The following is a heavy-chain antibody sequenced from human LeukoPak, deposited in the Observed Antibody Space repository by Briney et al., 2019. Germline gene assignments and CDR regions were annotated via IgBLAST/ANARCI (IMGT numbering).Heavy chain of an antibody. V-gene: IGHV4-34*01. CDR3: ARGVSSGWALYYFDY. D-gene: IGHD6-19*01. J-gene: IGHJ4*01. CDR1: GGSFSGYY. CDR2: INHSGST. Sequence: PSETLSLTCAVYGGSFSGYYWSWIRRPPGKGLEWIGEINHSGSTNYNPSLKSRVTISVDTSKNQFSLKLSSVTAADTAVYYCARGVSSGWALYYFDYWGHGTLVTVSS.